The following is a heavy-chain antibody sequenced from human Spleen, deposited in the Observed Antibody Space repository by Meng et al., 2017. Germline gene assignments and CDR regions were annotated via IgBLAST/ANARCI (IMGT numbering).Heavy chain of an antibody. Sequence: ASVKVSCKASGYTFDNYGISWVRQAPGQGLEWMGRINCNNGDTNFAQNLQDRVTMTSDTPTNTVYMELRSLRSDDTAVYYCATRGNPYLDRWGQGTLVTVSS. V-gene: IGHV1-18*01. CDR1: GYTFDNYG. CDR2: INCNNGDT. CDR3: ATRGNPYLDR. J-gene: IGHJ4*02.